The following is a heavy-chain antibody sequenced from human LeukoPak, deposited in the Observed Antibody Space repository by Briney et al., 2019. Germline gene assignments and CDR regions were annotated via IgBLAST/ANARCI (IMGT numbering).Heavy chain of an antibody. V-gene: IGHV3-9*01. J-gene: IGHJ4*02. Sequence: PGGSLRLSCAASGFTFDDYATHWARQAPGNGLEWLSGISGNSGSIGYADSVKGRFTISRDNSKNSLYLQMNSLRAEDTALYYCAKDGVRVRIYDFWSGYYNSWGYFDYWGQGTLVTVSS. CDR1: GFTFDDYA. CDR3: AKDGVRVRIYDFWSGYYNSWGYFDY. CDR2: ISGNSGSI. D-gene: IGHD3-3*01.